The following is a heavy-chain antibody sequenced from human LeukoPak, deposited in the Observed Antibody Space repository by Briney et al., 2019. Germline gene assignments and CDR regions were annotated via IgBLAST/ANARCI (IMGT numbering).Heavy chain of an antibody. Sequence: GGSLRLSCAASGFTFSTYGMHWVRQAPGKGLEWVAVISYDGSNKYYADSVKGRFTISRDNSKNTLYLQMNSLRAEDTAVYYCAKDDSYGSGSYFDYWGQGTLVTVSS. CDR1: GFTFSTYG. D-gene: IGHD3-10*01. J-gene: IGHJ4*02. V-gene: IGHV3-30*18. CDR3: AKDDSYGSGSYFDY. CDR2: ISYDGSNK.